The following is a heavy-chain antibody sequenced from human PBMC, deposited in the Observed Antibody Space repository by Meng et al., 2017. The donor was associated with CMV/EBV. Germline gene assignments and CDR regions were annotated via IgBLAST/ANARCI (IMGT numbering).Heavy chain of an antibody. V-gene: IGHV4-34*01. Sequence: SETLSLTCAVYGWSFSGYYWSWIRQPPGKGLEWIGEINHSGSTDYNPSLKSRVTISVDTSKNQFSLKLSSVTAADTAVYYCARGHYWSGYSYYYYCMDVWGQGTTVTVSS. CDR2: INHSGST. D-gene: IGHD3-3*01. J-gene: IGHJ6*02. CDR3: ARGHYWSGYSYYYYCMDV. CDR1: GWSFSGYY.